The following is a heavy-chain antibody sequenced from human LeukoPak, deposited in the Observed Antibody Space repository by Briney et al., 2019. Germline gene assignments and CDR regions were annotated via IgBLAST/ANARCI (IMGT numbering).Heavy chain of an antibody. CDR2: ISSSSSYI. CDR1: GFTFSSYS. V-gene: IGHV3-21*01. D-gene: IGHD1-26*01. CDR3: ARDYPVVGATEAFDI. J-gene: IGHJ3*02. Sequence: PGGSLRLSCAASGFTFSSYSMNWVRQAPGKGLEWVSSISSSSSYIYYADSVKGRFTISRDNAKNSLYLQMNSLRAEDTAVYYCARDYPVVGATEAFDIWGQGAMFTVSS.